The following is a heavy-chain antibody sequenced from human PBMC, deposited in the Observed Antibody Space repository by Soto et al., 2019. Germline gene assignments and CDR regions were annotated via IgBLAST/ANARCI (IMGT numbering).Heavy chain of an antibody. D-gene: IGHD4-4*01. J-gene: IGHJ6*02. CDR3: VKPPVITASYYYYDMDV. V-gene: IGHV3-23*01. CDR1: GFTFSTSP. Sequence: AQLLESGGGLVQPGGSLRLSCAASGFTFSTSPMSWVRQAQGKGLEWVSGISGSGISTYYTDSVKGRFTISRDNSKNTVFLQMNSVRDEDTAVYYCVKPPVITASYYYYDMDVWGQGTTVTVSS. CDR2: ISGSGIST.